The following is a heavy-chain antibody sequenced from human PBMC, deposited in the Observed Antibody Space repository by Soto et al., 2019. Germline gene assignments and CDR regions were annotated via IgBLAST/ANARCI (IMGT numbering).Heavy chain of an antibody. Sequence: GGSLRVSCASSGFTFDNYAMSWVRQAPGKGLEWVSAIVGSDGSTYYADSAKGRFTISRDSASKTLYLQMNGLRAEDTAVYYCARGRDSAWYGVGIWGQGTLVTVSS. V-gene: IGHV3-23*01. J-gene: IGHJ4*02. CDR1: GFTFDNYA. D-gene: IGHD6-19*01. CDR2: IVGSDGST. CDR3: ARGRDSAWYGVGI.